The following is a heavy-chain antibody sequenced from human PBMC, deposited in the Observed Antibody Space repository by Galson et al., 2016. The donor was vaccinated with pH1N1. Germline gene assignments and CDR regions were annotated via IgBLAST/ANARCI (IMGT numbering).Heavy chain of an antibody. CDR1: GFTFSNYV. D-gene: IGHD3-10*01. J-gene: IGHJ1*01. CDR3: VKDLVRGVIGGLLQD. CDR2: ISGSGISR. V-gene: IGHV3-23*05. Sequence: SLRLSCAASGFTFSNYVMYWVRLAPGKGLEWVSSISGSGISRYYADSVKGRFTISRDNSKSTLSLQLKNLRAEDTALYYCVKDLVRGVIGGLLQDWGQGTLVTVSS.